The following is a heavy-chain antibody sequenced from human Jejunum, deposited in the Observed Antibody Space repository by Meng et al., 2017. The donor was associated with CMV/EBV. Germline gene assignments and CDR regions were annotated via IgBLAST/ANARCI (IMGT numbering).Heavy chain of an antibody. CDR3: SRGPYYDESSGYYGGQSNWSDP. J-gene: IGHJ5*02. Sequence: CTNRGRQDPGQGLEWKGIINPSSGRTNYARKLQGRVTRDRDPSTSTVYMELSSLTSEDTAVYFCSRGPYYDESSGYYGGQSNWSDPWGQGTQVTVSS. CDR2: INPSSGRT. CDR1: C. D-gene: IGHD3-22*01. V-gene: IGHV1-46*04.